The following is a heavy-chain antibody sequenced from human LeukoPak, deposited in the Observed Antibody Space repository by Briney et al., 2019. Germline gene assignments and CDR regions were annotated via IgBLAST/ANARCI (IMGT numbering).Heavy chain of an antibody. CDR1: GFTFSSYW. Sequence: GGSLRLSCAASGFTFSSYWMNWVRQAPGKGLEWVSSISSTSNYIYYADSVKGRFTISRDNAKNSLYLQMNSLRAEDTAVYYCARSTTVTSEFDYWGQGTLVTVSS. V-gene: IGHV3-21*01. J-gene: IGHJ4*02. CDR3: ARSTTVTSEFDY. CDR2: ISSTSNYI. D-gene: IGHD4-17*01.